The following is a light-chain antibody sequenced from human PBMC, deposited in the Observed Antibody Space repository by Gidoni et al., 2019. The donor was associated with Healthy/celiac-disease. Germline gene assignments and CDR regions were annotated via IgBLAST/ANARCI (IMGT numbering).Light chain of an antibody. J-gene: IGLJ2*01. CDR1: SSDVGGSNY. CDR2: DVS. CDR3: CSYAGSYTFGV. Sequence: QSALTQPRSVSGSPGQSVTISCTGTSSDVGGSNYVSWYQQHPGKAPKLMIYDVSKRPSGVPYRFSGSKSGNTASLTISGLQAEDEADYYCCSYAGSYTFGVFGGGTKLTVL. V-gene: IGLV2-11*01.